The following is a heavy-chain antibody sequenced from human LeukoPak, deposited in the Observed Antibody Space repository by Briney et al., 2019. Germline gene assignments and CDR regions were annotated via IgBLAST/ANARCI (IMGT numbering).Heavy chain of an antibody. CDR3: ARGPPFDY. J-gene: IGHJ4*02. CDR2: IYTSGST. CDR1: GGSISSGSYY. V-gene: IGHV4-61*02. Sequence: SQTLSLTCTVSGGSISSGSYYWSWIRQPAGKGLEWIGRIYTSGSTNYNPSLKCRVTISVDTSKNQFSLKLSSVTAADTAAYYCARGPPFDYWGQGTLVTVSS.